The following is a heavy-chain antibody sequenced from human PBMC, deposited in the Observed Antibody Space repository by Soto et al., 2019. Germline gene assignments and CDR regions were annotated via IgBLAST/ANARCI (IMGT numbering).Heavy chain of an antibody. J-gene: IGHJ4*02. CDR2: ISATGGST. Sequence: WGSVSVSCAASGVSCSHCAMNWVRQAPGKGLEWVATISATGGSTYYADSVKGRFTISRDNSKNTLYLQMNGLRVEDTAVYYCAKDRHAGNFDYWGQGTQVTVSS. CDR1: GVSCSHCA. V-gene: IGHV3-23*01. CDR3: AKDRHAGNFDY.